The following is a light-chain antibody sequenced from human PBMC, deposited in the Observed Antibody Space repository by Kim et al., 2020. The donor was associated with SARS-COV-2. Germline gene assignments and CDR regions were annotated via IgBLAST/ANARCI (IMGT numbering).Light chain of an antibody. Sequence: DIQMTQFPSTLSASVGDTVTITCRASQSISRWLAWYQQKPGKVPKVLISKASTLESGVPSRFSGSGSGTEFTLTISSLQPDDLATYYCQQYDSYSRPTFGGGTKLEI. CDR2: KAS. CDR1: QSISRW. V-gene: IGKV1-5*03. CDR3: QQYDSYSRPT. J-gene: IGKJ4*01.